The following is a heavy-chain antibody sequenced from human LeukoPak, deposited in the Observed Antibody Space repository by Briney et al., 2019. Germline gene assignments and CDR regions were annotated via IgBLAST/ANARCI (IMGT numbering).Heavy chain of an antibody. D-gene: IGHD4-17*01. V-gene: IGHV3-23*01. CDR2: MGVSGDNV. CDR1: GFTFSAYG. CDR3: AKDPNGDYVGAFDT. Sequence: TGGSLRLSCAASGFTFSAYGVTWVRQAPGKGLEWVSSMGVSGDNVHYADSVKGRFAISRDNSKNTLYLQMNSLRAEDAAVYYCAKDPNGDYVGAFDTWGQGRMVIVSS. J-gene: IGHJ3*02.